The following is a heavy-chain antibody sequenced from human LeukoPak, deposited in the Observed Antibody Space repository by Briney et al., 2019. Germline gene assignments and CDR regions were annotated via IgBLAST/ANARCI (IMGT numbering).Heavy chain of an antibody. Sequence: ASVKVSCKASGCTFSSYAISWVRQAPGQGLEWMGRIIPILGIANYAQKFQGRVTITADKSTSTAYMELSSLRSEDTAVYYCARDEAGYSGYDTWYFDYWGQGTLVTVSS. J-gene: IGHJ4*02. V-gene: IGHV1-69*04. CDR2: IIPILGIA. D-gene: IGHD5-12*01. CDR1: GCTFSSYA. CDR3: ARDEAGYSGYDTWYFDY.